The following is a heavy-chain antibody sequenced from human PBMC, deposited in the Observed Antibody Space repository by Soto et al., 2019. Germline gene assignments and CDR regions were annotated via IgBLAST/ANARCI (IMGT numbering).Heavy chain of an antibody. J-gene: IGHJ4*02. CDR1: GYXSISYL. V-gene: IGHV5-51*01. CDR2: IYPGDSDT. Sequence: EXLKISCKCSGYXSISYLLVWVRHTPGEGLELMGIIYPGDSDTRYSPSFQGQVTISVDKSISTAYLRWSSLKASDTAMYYCARRSRDCFSTSCPTYFFDYWGQGTLGPVSS. D-gene: IGHD2-2*01. CDR3: ARRSRDCFSTSCPTYFFDY.